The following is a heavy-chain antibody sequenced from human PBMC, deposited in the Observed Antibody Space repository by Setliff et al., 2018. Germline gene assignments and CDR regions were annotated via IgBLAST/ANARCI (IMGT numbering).Heavy chain of an antibody. J-gene: IGHJ4*02. Sequence: KVSCKASGYTFTNYAMHWVRQAPGQRLEWMGWINVGNGNTKYSQKFQGRVTITRDTSASTAYMELSSLRSEDTAVYYCARAQVAVAGTIFDYWGQGTLVTVSS. CDR2: INVGNGNT. D-gene: IGHD6-19*01. V-gene: IGHV1-3*01. CDR3: ARAQVAVAGTIFDY. CDR1: GYTFTNYA.